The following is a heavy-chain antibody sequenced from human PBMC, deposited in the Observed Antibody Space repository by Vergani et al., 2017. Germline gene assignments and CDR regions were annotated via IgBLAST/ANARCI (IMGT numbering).Heavy chain of an antibody. CDR2: IWYDGSNK. CDR1: GFTFSSYG. D-gene: IGHD1-26*01. V-gene: IGHV3-33*01. J-gene: IGHJ6*03. CDR3: ARGVPIVGEKGSVLQHDYYYYYMDV. Sequence: QVQLVESGGGVVQPGRSLRLSCAASGFTFSSYGMHWVRQAPGKGLEWVAVIWYDGSNKYYADSVKGRFTISRDNSKNTLYLQMNSLRAEDTAVYYCARGVPIVGEKGSVLQHDYYYYYMDVWGKGTTVTVSS.